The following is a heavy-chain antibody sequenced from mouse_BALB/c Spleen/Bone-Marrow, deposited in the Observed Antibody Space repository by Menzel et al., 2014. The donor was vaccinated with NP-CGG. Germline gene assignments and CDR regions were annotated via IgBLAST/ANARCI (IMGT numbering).Heavy chain of an antibody. CDR1: GFAFSSYD. CDR3: ARHPYYGNYPAWFAY. CDR2: ISSGGSYT. Sequence: LQQSGGGLVKPGGSLKLSCAASGFAFSSYDMSWVRQTPEKRLEWVATISSGGSYTYYPDSVKGRFTISRDNARSTLYLQMSSLRSEDTALYYCARHPYYGNYPAWFAYWGQGTLVTVSA. D-gene: IGHD2-10*01. J-gene: IGHJ3*01. V-gene: IGHV5-9*02.